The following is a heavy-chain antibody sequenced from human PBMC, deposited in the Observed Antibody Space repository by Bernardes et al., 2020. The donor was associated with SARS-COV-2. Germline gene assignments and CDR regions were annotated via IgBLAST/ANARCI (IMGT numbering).Heavy chain of an antibody. J-gene: IGHJ6*02. CDR3: AHSFGPEFWSNCYYGMDV. CDR1: GFSLSTSGVG. V-gene: IGHV2-5*02. D-gene: IGHD3-3*01. CDR2: IYWDDDK. Sequence: SGPTLVKPTQTLTLTCTFSGFSLSTSGVGVGWIRQPPGKALEWLALIYWDDDKRYSPSLKSRLTITKDTSKNQVVLTMTNMDPVDTATYYCAHSFGPEFWSNCYYGMDVWGQGTTVTVSS.